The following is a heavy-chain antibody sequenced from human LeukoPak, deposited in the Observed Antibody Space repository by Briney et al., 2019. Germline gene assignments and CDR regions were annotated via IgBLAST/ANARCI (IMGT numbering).Heavy chain of an antibody. CDR1: GGTFSSYA. V-gene: IGHV1-69*13. CDR3: ARGGDYSSSSRHFDY. J-gene: IGHJ4*02. CDR2: IIPIFGTA. D-gene: IGHD6-6*01. Sequence: SVKVSCKASGGTFSSYAISWVRQAPGQGLEWMGGIIPIFGTANYAQKFQGRVTITADESTSTAYMELSGLRSEDTAVYYCARGGDYSSSSRHFDYWGQGTLVTVSS.